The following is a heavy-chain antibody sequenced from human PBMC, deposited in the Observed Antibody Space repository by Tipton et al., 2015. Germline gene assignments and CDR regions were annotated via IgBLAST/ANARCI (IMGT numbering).Heavy chain of an antibody. V-gene: IGHV4-59*01. J-gene: IGHJ5*02. CDR2: VYYDGST. CDR3: ARVHDSSGYFGYNWFDP. CDR1: GGSINNFY. D-gene: IGHD3-22*01. Sequence: TLSLTCNVSGGSINNFYWSWTRQSPGTGLEWIGYVYYDGSTNYNPSLKSRVIMSIDTSKDQFSLKLSSVTAADTAVYFCARVHDSSGYFGYNWFDPWGQGTLVTVSS.